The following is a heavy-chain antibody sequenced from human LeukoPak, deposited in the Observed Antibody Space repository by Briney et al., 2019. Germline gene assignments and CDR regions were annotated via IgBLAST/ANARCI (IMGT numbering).Heavy chain of an antibody. V-gene: IGHV4-39*07. Sequence: SETLSLTCTVSGGSISSSSYYWGWIRQPPGKGLEWIGSIYYSGSTYYNPSLKSRVTISVDTSKNQFSLKLSSVTAADTAVYYCARLLGRGFYYFDYWGQGTLVTVSS. J-gene: IGHJ4*02. CDR3: ARLLGRGFYYFDY. D-gene: IGHD3-10*01. CDR1: GGSISSSSYY. CDR2: IYYSGST.